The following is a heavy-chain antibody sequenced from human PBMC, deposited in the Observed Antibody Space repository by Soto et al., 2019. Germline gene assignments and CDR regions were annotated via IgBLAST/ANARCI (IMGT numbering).Heavy chain of an antibody. CDR2: IWDDGSNK. J-gene: IGHJ3*02. D-gene: IGHD3-22*01. CDR3: YMIVVVNRRFAFDI. V-gene: IGHV3-33*01. CDR1: GFTFSSYG. Sequence: QVQLVESGGGVVQPGRSLRLSCAASGFTFSSYGMHWVRQAPGKGLEWVAVIWDDGSNKYYADSVKGRFTISRDNSKNTLYLQMNSLRAEDTAVYYCYMIVVVNRRFAFDIWGQGTMVTVSS.